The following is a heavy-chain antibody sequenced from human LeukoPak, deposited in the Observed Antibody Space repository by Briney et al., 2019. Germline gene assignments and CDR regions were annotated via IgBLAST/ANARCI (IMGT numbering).Heavy chain of an antibody. CDR2: INTNTGNP. Sequence: ASVKVSCKASGYTFPSYAMNWVRQAHGQGLEWMRWINTNTGNPTYAQGFTGRFVFSLDTSVSTAYLQISSLKAEDTAAYYCARIRTYYDFWSGYFLDYYYYMDVWGKGTTVTVSS. D-gene: IGHD3-3*01. CDR3: ARIRTYYDFWSGYFLDYYYYMDV. V-gene: IGHV7-4-1*02. CDR1: GYTFPSYA. J-gene: IGHJ6*03.